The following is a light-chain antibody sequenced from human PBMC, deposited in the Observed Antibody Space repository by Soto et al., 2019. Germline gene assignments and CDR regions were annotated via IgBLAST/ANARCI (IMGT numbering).Light chain of an antibody. Sequence: EIVMTQSPPTLSVSPGERATVPCRASQSVSNNLAWYQQKPGLAPRLLIYGASTRATGIPARFSGSGYGTEFTLSISSLQSEDFAVYYCQQYHKWPLTFGGGTRWIS. J-gene: IGKJ4*01. CDR3: QQYHKWPLT. CDR1: QSVSNN. CDR2: GAS. V-gene: IGKV3-15*01.